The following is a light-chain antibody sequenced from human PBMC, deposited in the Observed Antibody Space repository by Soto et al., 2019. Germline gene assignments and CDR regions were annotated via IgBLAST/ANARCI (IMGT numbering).Light chain of an antibody. V-gene: IGKV2-28*01. CDR2: LDS. Sequence: DIVMTQSPLSLPVTPGEPASISCRSSQSLLHSNGYNYLDWYLQKPGQSPQLLIYLDSNRSSGVPDRFSGSGSGTDFTLKISRVEADDVGVYYCMQALQTPTFGQGTKVEIK. CDR3: MQALQTPT. CDR1: QSLLHSNGYNY. J-gene: IGKJ1*01.